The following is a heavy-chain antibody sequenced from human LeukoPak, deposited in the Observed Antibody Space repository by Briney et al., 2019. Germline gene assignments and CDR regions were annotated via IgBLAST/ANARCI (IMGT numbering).Heavy chain of an antibody. Sequence: GGSLRLSCAASGFTFSNYWMSWVRQAPGMGLEWVANIKQDGSERYYVDSVKGRFAVSRDNVKNSLYLQMNSLRVEDTAVYHCSRDTYSYGDYWGQGNLVTVSS. J-gene: IGHJ4*02. V-gene: IGHV3-7*01. D-gene: IGHD5-18*01. CDR3: SRDTYSYGDY. CDR1: GFTFSNYW. CDR2: IKQDGSER.